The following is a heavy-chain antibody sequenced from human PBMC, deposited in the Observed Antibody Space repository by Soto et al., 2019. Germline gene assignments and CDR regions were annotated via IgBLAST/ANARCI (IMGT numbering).Heavy chain of an antibody. J-gene: IGHJ6*03. D-gene: IGHD2-21*01. Sequence: VQLVESGGGLVKPGGSLTLSCATSGFIFSNYKMNWVRQAPGKGLEWVSSISGTSSHIYYADSVKGRFTISRDNAENSLYLQMNSLRAEDTAVHYCAREPLFAEYYYYLDVWGKGTTVIVSS. V-gene: IGHV3-21*06. CDR2: ISGTSSHI. CDR3: AREPLFAEYYYYLDV. CDR1: GFIFSNYK.